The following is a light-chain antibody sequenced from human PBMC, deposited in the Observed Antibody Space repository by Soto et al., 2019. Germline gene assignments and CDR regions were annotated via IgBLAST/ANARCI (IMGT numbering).Light chain of an antibody. CDR2: EVS. CDR1: SSDVGGYDY. Sequence: QSALTQPASVSGSPGQSITLSCTGTSSDVGGYDYVSWYQHHPGKAPKLMIYEVSNRPSGISNRFSGSKSGNTASLTISWLQAEYEADYYCSSYTTTSTQVFGGGTQLTVL. V-gene: IGLV2-14*01. J-gene: IGLJ2*01. CDR3: SSYTTTSTQV.